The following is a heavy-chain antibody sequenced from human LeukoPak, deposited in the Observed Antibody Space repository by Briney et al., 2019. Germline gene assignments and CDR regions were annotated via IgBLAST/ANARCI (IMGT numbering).Heavy chain of an antibody. CDR3: ATNPRLRNYYYGMDV. Sequence: GGSLRLSCAASGFTFSDYYMSWIRQAPVKGLEWVSYISSSGSTIYYADSVKGRFTISRDNAKNSLYLQMNSLRAEDTAVYYCATNPRLRNYYYGMDVWGQGTTVTVSS. V-gene: IGHV3-11*01. J-gene: IGHJ6*02. CDR2: ISSSGSTI. CDR1: GFTFSDYY.